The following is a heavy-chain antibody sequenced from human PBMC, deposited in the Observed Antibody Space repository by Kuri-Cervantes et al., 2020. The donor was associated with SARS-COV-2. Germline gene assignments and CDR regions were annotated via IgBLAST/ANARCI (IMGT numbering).Heavy chain of an antibody. Sequence: SVKVSCKASGYTFTNSVVQWVRQARGQRLEWIGWIDVGSDNTYYAQKFHERVTITRDMSTSTAYMELSSLISEDTAVYYCAKDHDRTSFDYWGQGTLVTVSS. J-gene: IGHJ4*02. CDR1: GYTFTNSV. D-gene: IGHD3-3*01. CDR2: IDVGSDNT. CDR3: AKDHDRTSFDY. V-gene: IGHV1-58*01.